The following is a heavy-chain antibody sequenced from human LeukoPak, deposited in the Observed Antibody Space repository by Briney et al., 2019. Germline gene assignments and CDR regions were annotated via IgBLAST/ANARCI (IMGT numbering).Heavy chain of an antibody. J-gene: IGHJ4*02. V-gene: IGHV4-31*03. CDR1: GGSISSGGHY. CDR3: ARGALDCSSTSCRPYYFDY. D-gene: IGHD2-2*01. Sequence: SQTLSLTCTVSGGSISSGGHYWSWIRRHPGKGLEWIGYIYYSGSTYYNPSLKSRVTISVDTSKNQFSLKLSSVTAADTAVYYCARGALDCSSTSCRPYYFDYWGQGTLVTVSS. CDR2: IYYSGST.